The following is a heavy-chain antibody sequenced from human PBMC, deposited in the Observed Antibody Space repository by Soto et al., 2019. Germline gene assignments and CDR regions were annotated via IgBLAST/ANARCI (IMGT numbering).Heavy chain of an antibody. CDR1: GYSISSGYY. J-gene: IGHJ5*02. CDR2: IYHGGST. Sequence: SETLSLTCAVSGYSISSGYYWAWLRQPPGKGLEWIGSIYHGGSTYYNPSLSSRVTLSIDMTNNHVSLILNSVTAAYTALDYPARVGPWVPYYDASSPYTFENWFDPWGQGTLVTVSS. V-gene: IGHV4-38-2*01. D-gene: IGHD3-22*01. CDR3: ARVGPWVPYYDASSPYTFENWFDP.